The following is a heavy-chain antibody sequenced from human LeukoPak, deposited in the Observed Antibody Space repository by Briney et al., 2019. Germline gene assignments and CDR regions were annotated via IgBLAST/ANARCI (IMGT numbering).Heavy chain of an antibody. J-gene: IGHJ4*02. CDR2: INHSGST. CDR3: ARGLSAIVH. D-gene: IGHD2-21*02. Sequence: PSETLSLTCAVYGGSFSGYYWSWIRQPPGKGLEWIGEINHSGSTNYNPSLKSRVAISVDTSKNQFSLKLSSVTAADTAVYYCARGLSAIVHWGQGTLVTVSS. V-gene: IGHV4-34*01. CDR1: GGSFSGYY.